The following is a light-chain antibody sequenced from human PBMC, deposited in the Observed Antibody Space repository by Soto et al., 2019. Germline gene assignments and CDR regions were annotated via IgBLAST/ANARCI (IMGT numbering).Light chain of an antibody. CDR3: QQYGGSPRIN. J-gene: IGKJ5*01. V-gene: IGKV3-20*01. Sequence: IVLTHSPGTLSLSPWERATLSFRPSERLISVYLAWYQQRPGQPPRLLIYGASNRATGIPDRFSGSGSGTDFTLIINRLEPEDVAIYYCQQYGGSPRINFGQGTRLEIK. CDR2: GAS. CDR1: ERLISVY.